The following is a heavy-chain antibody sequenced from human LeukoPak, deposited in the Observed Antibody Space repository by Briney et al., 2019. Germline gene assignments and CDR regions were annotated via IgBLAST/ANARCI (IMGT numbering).Heavy chain of an antibody. Sequence: PSETLSLTCAVYGKSFGAYYWSWIRQPPGKGLEWIGEINHSGSTNYNPSLKSRVTLSVDTSKNQFSLNLTSVTAADTAVYYCARGLGGRDDYWGQGTLATVSS. CDR1: GKSFGAYY. V-gene: IGHV4-34*01. CDR2: INHSGST. J-gene: IGHJ4*02. D-gene: IGHD1-26*01. CDR3: ARGLGGRDDY.